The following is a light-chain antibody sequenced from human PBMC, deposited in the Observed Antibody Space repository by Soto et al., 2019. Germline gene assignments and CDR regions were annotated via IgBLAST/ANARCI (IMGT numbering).Light chain of an antibody. CDR1: QSVLYSSNNKNY. V-gene: IGKV4-1*01. J-gene: IGKJ1*01. CDR3: QQYYSTPRT. CDR2: WAS. Sequence: DLVMTQSPDSLAVSLGERATTNCKSSQSVLYSSNNKNYLAWYQQKPGQPPKLLIYWASTRESGVPDRFSGSGSGTDFTLTISSLQAEDVAVYYCQQYYSTPRTFGQGTKVDIK.